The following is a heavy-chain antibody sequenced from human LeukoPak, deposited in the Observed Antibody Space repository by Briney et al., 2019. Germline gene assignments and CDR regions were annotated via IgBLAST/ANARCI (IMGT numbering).Heavy chain of an antibody. CDR1: GFTFSSYA. CDR2: ISGSGGST. Sequence: GGSLRLSCAASGFTFSSYAMSWVRQAPGKGLEWVSAISGSGGSTYYADSVKGRFTISRDNSKNTLYLQMNSLRAEDTAVYYCASHDYGDYRRAYFDYWGQGTLVTVSS. V-gene: IGHV3-23*01. J-gene: IGHJ4*02. CDR3: ASHDYGDYRRAYFDY. D-gene: IGHD4-17*01.